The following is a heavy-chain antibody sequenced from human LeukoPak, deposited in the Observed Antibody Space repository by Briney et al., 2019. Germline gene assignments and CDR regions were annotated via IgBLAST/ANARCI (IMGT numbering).Heavy chain of an antibody. CDR3: ARDWPADPRTLEWSGDYYYGMDV. Sequence: GGSLRLSCEASGFTVSSNYMSWVRQAPGKGLEWVSVIYSGGSTYYADSVKGRFTISRDNSKNTLYLQMNSLRAEDTAVYYCARDWPADPRTLEWSGDYYYGMDVWGQGTTVTVSS. J-gene: IGHJ6*02. V-gene: IGHV3-53*01. CDR1: GFTVSSNY. CDR2: IYSGGST. D-gene: IGHD3-3*01.